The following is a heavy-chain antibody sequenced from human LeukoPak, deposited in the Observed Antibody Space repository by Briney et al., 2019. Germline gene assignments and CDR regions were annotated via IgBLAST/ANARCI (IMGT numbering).Heavy chain of an antibody. J-gene: IGHJ3*02. D-gene: IGHD3-22*01. CDR3: ARDRFESYYYDSSGYYHLDAFDI. Sequence: GASVKVSCKTSGYTFSAFYIHWVRQAPGQGLEWMGGIIPIFATANYAQRFQGRVTIIADKSTSTAYMELSSLRSEDTAVYYCARDRFESYYYDSSGYYHLDAFDIWGQGTMVTVSS. CDR2: IIPIFATA. V-gene: IGHV1-69*06. CDR1: GYTFSAFY.